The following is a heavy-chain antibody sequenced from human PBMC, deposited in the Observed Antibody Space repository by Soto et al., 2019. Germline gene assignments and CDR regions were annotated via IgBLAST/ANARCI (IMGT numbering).Heavy chain of an antibody. CDR2: ISGSGDST. J-gene: IGHJ4*02. CDR1: LFTFSTYA. Sequence: PVWALRVSWASSLFTFSTYARNWVRQAPGKGLEWVSGISGSGDSTYYADSVKGRFTVSRDNSKNTLYLQMNSLRAEDTAVFYCAKERSSGWSFDYWGQGTLVTVS. D-gene: IGHD6-19*01. V-gene: IGHV3-23*01. CDR3: AKERSSGWSFDY.